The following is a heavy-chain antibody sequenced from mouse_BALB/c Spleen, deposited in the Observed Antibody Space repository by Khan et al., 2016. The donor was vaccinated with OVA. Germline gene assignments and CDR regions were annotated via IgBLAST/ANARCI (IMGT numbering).Heavy chain of an antibody. V-gene: IGHV1-7*01. CDR2: INPTSGYT. Sequence: QVQLQQSGAELAKPGASVKMSCKASGYTFTTYWMHWVKQRPGQGLEWIEYINPTSGYTDYNEKFKDRATLSADRSSSTAYMPLSSLTSEDSAVYYCTRDRIDDWGQGTTLTVSA. J-gene: IGHJ2*01. CDR3: TRDRIDD. CDR1: GYTFTTYW.